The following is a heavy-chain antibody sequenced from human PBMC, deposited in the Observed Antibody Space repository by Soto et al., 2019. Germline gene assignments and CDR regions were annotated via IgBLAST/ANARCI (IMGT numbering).Heavy chain of an antibody. CDR2: ISHDGIAQ. D-gene: IGHD2-21*01. V-gene: IGHV3-30*03. CDR1: GFKFIIYG. Sequence: QVHLVESGGGVVQPGKSLRLSCATSGFKFIIYGIHWVRQTPGKGPEWVATISHDGIAQYHAESVKGRFTISRDDSKSTVYLQMNSLTGEDTAVYYCARDYGTYSRDYWGQGALVIVSS. CDR3: ARDYGTYSRDY. J-gene: IGHJ4*02.